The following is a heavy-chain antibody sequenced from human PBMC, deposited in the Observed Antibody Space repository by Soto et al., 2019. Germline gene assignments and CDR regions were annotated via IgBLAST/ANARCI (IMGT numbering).Heavy chain of an antibody. Sequence: GGSLRLSYAASGFTFSSYTMNWVRQAPGKGLEWVSFISGSSSYIYYADSVKGRFTISRDDAKKSLYLQMNSLRAEDTAVYYCARADSSGYYPGFFDYWGQGTVVTVSS. J-gene: IGHJ4*02. CDR1: GFTFSSYT. V-gene: IGHV3-21*01. CDR2: ISGSSSYI. D-gene: IGHD6-19*01. CDR3: ARADSSGYYPGFFDY.